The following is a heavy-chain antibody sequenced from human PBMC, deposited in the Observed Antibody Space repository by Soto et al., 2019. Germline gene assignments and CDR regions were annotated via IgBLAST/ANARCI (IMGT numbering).Heavy chain of an antibody. V-gene: IGHV4-30-2*01. D-gene: IGHD4-17*01. CDR3: ARSMTTVTTNDY. CDR1: GGSISSGGYS. J-gene: IGHJ4*02. Sequence: SETLSLTXAVSGGSISSGGYSWSWIRQPPGKGLEWIGYIYHSGSTYYNPSLKSRVTISVDRSKNQFSLKLSSVTAADTAVYYCARSMTTVTTNDYWGQGSLVTVSS. CDR2: IYHSGST.